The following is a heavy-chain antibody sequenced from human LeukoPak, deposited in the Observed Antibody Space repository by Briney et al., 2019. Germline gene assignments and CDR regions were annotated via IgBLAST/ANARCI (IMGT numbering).Heavy chain of an antibody. D-gene: IGHD1-26*01. CDR3: VRDPSGSYYPDWLDP. V-gene: IGHV3-30*02. CDR2: IRYDGSNK. Sequence: PGGSLRLSCAASGFTFSSYGMHWVRQAPGKGLEWVAFIRYDGSNKYYADSVKGRFTISRDNSKKTLYLLMNSLRTEDTAVYYCVRDPSGSYYPDWLDPWGQGTLVTVSS. J-gene: IGHJ5*02. CDR1: GFTFSSYG.